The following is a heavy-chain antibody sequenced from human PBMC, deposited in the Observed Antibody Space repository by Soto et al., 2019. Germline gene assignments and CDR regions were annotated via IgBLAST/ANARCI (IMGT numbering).Heavy chain of an antibody. D-gene: IGHD4-17*01. CDR2: ISSSSSYI. J-gene: IGHJ6*02. CDR1: GFTFSSYS. CDR3: ARNNGDYVGVYYYYGMDV. V-gene: IGHV3-21*01. Sequence: EVQLVESGGGLVKPGGSLRLSCAASGFTFSSYSMNWVRQAPGKGLEWVSSISSSSSYIYYADSVKGRFTISRDNAKNSLYLQMNSLRAEDTAVYYCARNNGDYVGVYYYYGMDVWGQGTTVTVSS.